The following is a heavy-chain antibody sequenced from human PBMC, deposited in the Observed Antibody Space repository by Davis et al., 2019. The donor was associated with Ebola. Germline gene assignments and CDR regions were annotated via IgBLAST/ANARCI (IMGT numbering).Heavy chain of an antibody. CDR1: GGSVSGYY. CDR2: IYYSGST. Sequence: MPSETLSLTCSVSGGSVSGYYWSWFRQPPGKGLEWIGYIYYSGSTSYNPSLKSRVTISVDTSKNQFSLKLSSVTAADTAVYYCARDLKIGYYKDWFDPWGQGTLVTVSS. D-gene: IGHD3-9*01. V-gene: IGHV4-59*02. J-gene: IGHJ5*02. CDR3: ARDLKIGYYKDWFDP.